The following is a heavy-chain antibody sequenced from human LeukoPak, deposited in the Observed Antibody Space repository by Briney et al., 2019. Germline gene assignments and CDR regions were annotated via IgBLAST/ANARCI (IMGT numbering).Heavy chain of an antibody. J-gene: IGHJ4*02. V-gene: IGHV3-48*03. CDR1: GFTFSSYE. Sequence: PGGPLRLSCAASGFTFSSYEMNWVRQAPGKGLEWVSYISSSGSTIYYADSVKGRFTISRDNAKNSLYLQMNSLRAEDTAVYYCARPSSGSYLGYWGQGTLVTVSS. D-gene: IGHD1-26*01. CDR3: ARPSSGSYLGY. CDR2: ISSSGSTI.